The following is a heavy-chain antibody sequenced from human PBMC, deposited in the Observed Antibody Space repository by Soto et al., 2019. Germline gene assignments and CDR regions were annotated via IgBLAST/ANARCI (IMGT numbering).Heavy chain of an antibody. CDR2: IYWDDDK. Sequence: KESGPTLVKPTQTLTLTCTFSGFSLSTSGVGVGWIRQPPGKALEWLALIYWDDDKRYSPSLKSRHTITKDTSKNQVVLTMTNKDPVDKVTYYCAPTIAAAGWAVDAFDIWGQGKMFTVSS. J-gene: IGHJ3*02. D-gene: IGHD6-13*01. CDR1: GFSLSTSGVG. CDR3: APTIAAAGWAVDAFDI. V-gene: IGHV2-5*02.